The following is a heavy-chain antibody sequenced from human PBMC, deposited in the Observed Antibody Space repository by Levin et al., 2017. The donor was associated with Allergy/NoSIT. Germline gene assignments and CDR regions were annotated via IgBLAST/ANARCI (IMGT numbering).Heavy chain of an antibody. D-gene: IGHD3-22*01. CDR1: GFTFSNYA. V-gene: IGHV3-30*04. Sequence: GGSLRLSCAASGFTFSNYAMHWVRQAPGKGLEWVAAISYDGSNKYYADSVKGRFTISRDNSKNTLYLQMNSLRAEDTAVYYCARGMRAWGVVVINGDNDYWGQGTLVTVSS. CDR2: ISYDGSNK. J-gene: IGHJ4*02. CDR3: ARGMRAWGVVVINGDNDY.